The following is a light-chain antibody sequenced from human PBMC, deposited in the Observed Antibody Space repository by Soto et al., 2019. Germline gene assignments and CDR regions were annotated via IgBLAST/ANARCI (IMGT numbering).Light chain of an antibody. CDR3: QQYGRSPFT. J-gene: IGKJ3*01. V-gene: IGKV3-20*01. CDR1: QSVSSSY. CDR2: GAS. Sequence: EIVLTQSPGTLSLSPGERATLSCRASQSVSSSYLAWYQQQPGQAPRLLIYGASSRATVIPGRFSGSGSGTDFTLTISRLEPEDFAVYYCQQYGRSPFTFGHGTKVDIK.